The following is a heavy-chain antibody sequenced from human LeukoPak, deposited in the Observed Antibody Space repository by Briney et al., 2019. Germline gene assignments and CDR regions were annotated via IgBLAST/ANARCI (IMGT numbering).Heavy chain of an antibody. Sequence: PGGSLRLSCVVSGFTLSSSWMTWVRQAPGKGLEWVANTKQDGSETHYVDSVKGRFTISRDNAKNSLYLQMNSLRAEDTAVYFCAREPGIGYAFDIWGHGTVVTVSS. CDR2: TKQDGSET. D-gene: IGHD2/OR15-2a*01. J-gene: IGHJ3*02. V-gene: IGHV3-7*01. CDR3: AREPGIGYAFDI. CDR1: GFTLSSSW.